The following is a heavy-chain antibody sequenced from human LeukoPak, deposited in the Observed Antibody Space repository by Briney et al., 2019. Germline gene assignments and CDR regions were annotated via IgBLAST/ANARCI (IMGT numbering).Heavy chain of an antibody. CDR1: GFTFSSYG. J-gene: IGHJ4*02. CDR3: GRQAAPDY. CDR2: ISSTSDYI. V-gene: IGHV3-21*01. D-gene: IGHD2-15*01. Sequence: GGSLRLSCAASGFTFSSYGMHWVRQAPGKGLEWVSSISSTSDYIYYADSVKGRFTISRDNAKNSLYLQMNSLRAEDTAVYYCGRQAAPDYWGQGTLVTVSS.